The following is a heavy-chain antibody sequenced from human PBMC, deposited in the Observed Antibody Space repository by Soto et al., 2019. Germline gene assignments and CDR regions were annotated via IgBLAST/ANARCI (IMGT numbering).Heavy chain of an antibody. CDR3: ARVSFRFPLYSSSSGYYYYGMDG. CDR2: IIPIFGTA. Sequence: GPSVNVSCRGSGGTFSSYAISCVRQAPGQGLEWMGGIIPIFGTANYAQKFQGRVTITADKSTSTAYMELSSLRSEDTAVYYCARVSFRFPLYSSSSGYYYYGMDGWGQGTTVTVSS. D-gene: IGHD6-6*01. J-gene: IGHJ6*02. V-gene: IGHV1-69*06. CDR1: GGTFSSYA.